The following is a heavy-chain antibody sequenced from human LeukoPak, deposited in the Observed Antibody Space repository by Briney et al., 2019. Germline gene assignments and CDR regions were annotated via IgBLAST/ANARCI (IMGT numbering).Heavy chain of an antibody. CDR2: IYYSGST. V-gene: IGHV4-59*01. CDR3: AGGYSYGPFYYYYMDV. J-gene: IGHJ6*03. D-gene: IGHD5-18*01. CDR1: GGSISSYY. Sequence: RTSETLSLTCTVSGGSISSYYWSWIRQPPGKGLEWIGYIYYSGSTNYNPSLKSRVTISVDTSKNRFSLKLSSVTAADTAVYYCAGGYSYGPFYYYYMDVWGKGTTVTVSS.